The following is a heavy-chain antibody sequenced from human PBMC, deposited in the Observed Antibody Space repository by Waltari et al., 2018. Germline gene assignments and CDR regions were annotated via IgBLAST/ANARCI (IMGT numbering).Heavy chain of an antibody. V-gene: IGHV3-23*04. J-gene: IGHJ4*02. CDR2: ISGNGANK. CDR1: GFTFSSYA. Sequence: EVQLVESGGGLVQPGGSLRLSCAASGFTFSSYAMSWVRQVPGKGLEWVSSISGNGANKYYADSVKGRFTISRDNSKNTLFLQMDSLRAEDTAVYYCAKALTLSSTWDMHWGQGTLVTVSS. CDR3: AKALTLSSTWDMH. D-gene: IGHD6-13*01.